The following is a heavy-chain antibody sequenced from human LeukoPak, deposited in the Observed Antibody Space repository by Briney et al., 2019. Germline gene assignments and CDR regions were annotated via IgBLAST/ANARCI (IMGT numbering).Heavy chain of an antibody. V-gene: IGHV3-48*04. CDR3: ARDLGPDGYTYGY. CDR2: ISSSSSTI. J-gene: IGHJ4*02. CDR1: GFTFRSYN. Sequence: GGSLRLSCAASGFTFRSYNMNWVRQAPGKGLEWVSYISSSSSTINYADSVKGRFTISRDNAKNSLYLQMNSLRAEDTAMYYCARDLGPDGYTYGYWGQGTLVTVSS. D-gene: IGHD5-18*01.